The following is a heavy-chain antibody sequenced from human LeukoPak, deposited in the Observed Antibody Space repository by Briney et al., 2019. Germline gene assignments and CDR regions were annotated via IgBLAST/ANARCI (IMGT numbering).Heavy chain of an antibody. CDR3: ARLSQTPDSYHDGGYYYLGY. V-gene: IGHV1-8*01. Sequence: ASVKVSCKASSYTFTSYDINWVREAAGQGLEWMGWMNPKTGRTGYAQKFQGRVTMTRDTSINTAYMELSSLRSEDTATYYCARLSQTPDSYHDGGYYYLGYWGQGTPVTVSS. D-gene: IGHD2-21*02. J-gene: IGHJ4*02. CDR1: SYTFTSYD. CDR2: MNPKTGRT.